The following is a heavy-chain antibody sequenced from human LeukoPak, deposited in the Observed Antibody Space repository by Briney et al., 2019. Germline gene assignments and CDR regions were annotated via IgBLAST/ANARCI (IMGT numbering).Heavy chain of an antibody. CDR2: ISGSGGST. CDR3: AKSPSYYYDSSGYYPPFDY. J-gene: IGHJ4*02. CDR1: GFTFSSYA. Sequence: GGSLRLSCAASGFTFSSYAMSWVRQAPGKGLEWVSAISGSGGSTYYADSVKGRFTISRDNSKNMLYLQMNSLRAEDAAVYYCAKSPSYYYDSSGYYPPFDYWGQGTLVTVSS. D-gene: IGHD3-22*01. V-gene: IGHV3-23*01.